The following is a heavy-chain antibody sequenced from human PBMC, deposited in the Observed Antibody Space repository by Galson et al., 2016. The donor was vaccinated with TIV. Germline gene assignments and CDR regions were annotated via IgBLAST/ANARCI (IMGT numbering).Heavy chain of an antibody. CDR2: INPDSGNT. Sequence: SVKVSCKASGYTFTSYHINWVRQATGQGLEWMGWINPDSGNTGYVQKFQGRVTMTRNISASTVYMELSSLRSEDTAVYYCARSWSVVDPNWVDPWGQGTLVTVSS. CDR1: GYTFTSYH. D-gene: IGHD2-2*01. V-gene: IGHV1-8*02. J-gene: IGHJ5*02. CDR3: ARSWSVVDPNWVDP.